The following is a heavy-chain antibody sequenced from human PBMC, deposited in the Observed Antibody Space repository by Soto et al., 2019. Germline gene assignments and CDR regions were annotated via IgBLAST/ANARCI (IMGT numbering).Heavy chain of an antibody. D-gene: IGHD2-15*01. CDR1: GFTFSSYA. CDR3: AKVYCSGGIRCAYFFDY. V-gene: IGHV3-23*01. Sequence: EVQLLESGGGLVQPGGSLRLSCAASGFTFSSYAMSWVRQAPGKGLEWVSAISGSGGSTYYADSVKGRFTISRDNSKNTLDLQMNSLRAEDTAVYYCAKVYCSGGIRCAYFFDYWGQGTLVTVSS. J-gene: IGHJ4*02. CDR2: ISGSGGST.